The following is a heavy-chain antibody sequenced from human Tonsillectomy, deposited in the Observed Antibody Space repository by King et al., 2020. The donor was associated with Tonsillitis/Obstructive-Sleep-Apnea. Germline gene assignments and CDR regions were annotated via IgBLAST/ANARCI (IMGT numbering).Heavy chain of an antibody. CDR3: ARAQTYCSSTTCYSYYYFYMDV. D-gene: IGHD2-2*02. Sequence: VQLVESGGGVVQPGTSLRLSCSASGFTFSSYAMHWGRQAPGKGLEWVAVMSYDGSSEYYADSVKGRFTISRDNSKNSLYLQMNSLRAEDTAVYYCARAQTYCSSTTCYSYYYFYMDVWGKGTTVTVSS. CDR1: GFTFSSYA. CDR2: MSYDGSSE. J-gene: IGHJ6*03. V-gene: IGHV3-30*04.